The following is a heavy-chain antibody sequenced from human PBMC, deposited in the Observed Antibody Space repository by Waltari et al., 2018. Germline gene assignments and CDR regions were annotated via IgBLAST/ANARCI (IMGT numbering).Heavy chain of an antibody. V-gene: IGHV3-23*04. Sequence: EVQLVESGGGLVQPGESLRLSCAASGVTITNNAISWVRQAPGKGLEWVSSTTDSGVTTYYADFVKGRSIISTDNSRNTVYLEMNTVRVEDTALYFCARGLGELLPFDFWGQGTMVTVSS. J-gene: IGHJ4*02. D-gene: IGHD3-10*01. CDR3: ARGLGELLPFDF. CDR2: TTDSGVTT. CDR1: GVTITNNA.